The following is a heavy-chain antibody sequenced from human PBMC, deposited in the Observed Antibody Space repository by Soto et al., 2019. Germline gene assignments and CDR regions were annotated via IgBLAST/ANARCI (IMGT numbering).Heavy chain of an antibody. CDR2: IYYTGST. CDR1: GGSVSSHY. D-gene: IGHD2-2*02. CDR3: ARDQVVPAPIHTFDY. J-gene: IGHJ4*02. Sequence: SETLSLTCTVSGGSVSSHYWSWIRQPPGKGLEWIGYIYYTGSTYYNPSLKSRVTMSLDTSRNQLLLQLNSVTAEDTAVYYCARDQVVPAPIHTFDYWGQGTLVTVSS. V-gene: IGHV4-59*02.